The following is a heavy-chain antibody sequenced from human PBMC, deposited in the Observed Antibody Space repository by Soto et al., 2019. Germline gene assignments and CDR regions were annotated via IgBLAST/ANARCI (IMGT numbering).Heavy chain of an antibody. V-gene: IGHV3-21*04. D-gene: IGHD2-15*01. J-gene: IGHJ5*02. CDR3: AKDIVPSGGSCLVS. CDR2: ISSTRTYI. Sequence: GGSLRLSCTTSGFAFSSYRMVWVRQAPGKGLECVASISSTRTYIDYADSVRGRFTISRDNAKNSLYLQMNSLRAEDTALYYCAKDIVPSGGSCLVSWGQGTLVTVSS. CDR1: GFAFSSYR.